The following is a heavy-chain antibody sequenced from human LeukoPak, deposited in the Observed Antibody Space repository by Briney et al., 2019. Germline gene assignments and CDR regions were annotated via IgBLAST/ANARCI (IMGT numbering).Heavy chain of an antibody. Sequence: SSETLSLTCAVYGGSFSGYYWSWIRQPPGKGLEWIGSIYYSGSTYYNPSLKSRVTVSVDTSKNQFSLKLSSVTAADTAVYYCARRLIAVAGTSNPAPFDNWGQGTLVTVSS. V-gene: IGHV4-34*01. D-gene: IGHD6-19*01. CDR1: GGSFSGYY. CDR3: ARRLIAVAGTSNPAPFDN. J-gene: IGHJ4*02. CDR2: IYYSGST.